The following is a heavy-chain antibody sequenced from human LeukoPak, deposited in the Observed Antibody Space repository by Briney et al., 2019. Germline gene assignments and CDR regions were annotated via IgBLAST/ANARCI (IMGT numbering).Heavy chain of an antibody. J-gene: IGHJ4*02. D-gene: IGHD6-13*01. Sequence: GGSLRLSCAASGFTVSTNYMNWVRQAPGKGLEWVSVIYSGGSTYYADSVKGRFTISRDNSKNTLYLQMNSLRAEDTAVYYCARAAAGDYFDYWGQGTLVTVSS. CDR3: ARAAAGDYFDY. CDR1: GFTVSTNY. V-gene: IGHV3-53*01. CDR2: IYSGGST.